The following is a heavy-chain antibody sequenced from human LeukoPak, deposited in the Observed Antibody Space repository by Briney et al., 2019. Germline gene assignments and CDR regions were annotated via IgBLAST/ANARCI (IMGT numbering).Heavy chain of an antibody. Sequence: SETLSLTCIVSGGSISTYYWNWIRQPPGKGLEWVGSIHYTGATNYKPSLKSRVTISMEKSKNQFSLNLSSMTAADTAAYYCARGGPPSGSSFLGDYWGQGLLVTVSS. J-gene: IGHJ4*02. CDR1: GGSISTYY. D-gene: IGHD3-10*01. V-gene: IGHV4-59*01. CDR2: IHYTGAT. CDR3: ARGGPPSGSSFLGDY.